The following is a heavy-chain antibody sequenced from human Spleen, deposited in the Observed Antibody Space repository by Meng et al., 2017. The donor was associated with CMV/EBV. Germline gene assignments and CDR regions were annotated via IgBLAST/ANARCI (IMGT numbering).Heavy chain of an antibody. CDR2: ISGSGGST. CDR1: GFTFSSYA. CDR3: ARSYRTIGRRLVGMDV. J-gene: IGHJ6*02. V-gene: IGHV3-23*01. D-gene: IGHD6-19*01. Sequence: GESLKISCAASGFTFSSYAMSWVRQAPGKGLEWVSAISGSGGSTYYADSVKGRFTISRDNSKNTLYLQMNSLRVEDTAVYYCARSYRTIGRRLVGMDVWGQGTTVTVSS.